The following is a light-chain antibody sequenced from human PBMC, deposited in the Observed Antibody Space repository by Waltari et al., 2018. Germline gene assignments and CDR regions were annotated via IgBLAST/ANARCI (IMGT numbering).Light chain of an antibody. CDR1: QSVYNY. CDR3: QQRSHWPRT. J-gene: IGKJ3*01. CDR2: DSS. Sequence: EIVLTQSPATLSLSPGERATLSCRASQSVYNYLAWYQQKPGQAPRLLIYDSSNKATGIPARFSGSGSGTDFTLTISSLEPVDFAVYYCQQRSHWPRTFGPGTKVDIK. V-gene: IGKV3-11*01.